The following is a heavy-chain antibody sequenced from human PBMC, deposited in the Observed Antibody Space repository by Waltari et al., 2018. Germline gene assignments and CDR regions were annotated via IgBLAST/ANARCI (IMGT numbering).Heavy chain of an antibody. D-gene: IGHD3-22*01. V-gene: IGHV3-9*01. CDR2: INYNSASI. CDR1: GFTFDDYA. J-gene: IGHJ3*02. CDR3: LKKNDEVFDRNGLVYDAFDM. Sequence: EVQLVESGGGLVQPGRSLRLSCVGSGFTFDDYAMHWVRQPPGKGLEGVSGINYNSASIGYGESVKGRFIISRDNARNSLYLQMNSLTTEDTALYYCLKKNDEVFDRNGLVYDAFDMWGQGTMVTVSP.